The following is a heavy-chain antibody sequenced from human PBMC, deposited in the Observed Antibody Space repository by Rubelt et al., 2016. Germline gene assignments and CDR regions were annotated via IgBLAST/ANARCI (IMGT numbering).Heavy chain of an antibody. CDR3: ARDSSTSV. V-gene: IGHV1-8*01. J-gene: IGHJ4*02. CDR1: GYTFTSYD. CDR2: MNPNSGNQ. Sequence: QVQLVQSGAEVKKPGASVKVSCKASGYTFTSYDINWVRQATGQGLEWMGWMNPNSGNQGYARKFQGRGTMNRKTSISTAYMELSSVRSEDTAVYYCARDSSTSVWGQGTLVTVSS. D-gene: IGHD6-6*01.